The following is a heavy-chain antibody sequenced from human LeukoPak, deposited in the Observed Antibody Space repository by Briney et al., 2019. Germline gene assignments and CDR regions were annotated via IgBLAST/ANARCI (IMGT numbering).Heavy chain of an antibody. D-gene: IGHD3-22*01. CDR2: IFHRGNT. J-gene: IGHJ3*02. CDR1: GGSISGGVYF. Sequence: SETLSLTCAVSGGSISGGVYFWGWIRQPPGKGLEWIGTIFHRGNTYHNPSLKSRVTMSIDTSKNHFSLKMRSVTAADTALYYCARRYFDSSGPSDAFDIWGQGTMVTVSS. CDR3: ARRYFDSSGPSDAFDI. V-gene: IGHV4-39*02.